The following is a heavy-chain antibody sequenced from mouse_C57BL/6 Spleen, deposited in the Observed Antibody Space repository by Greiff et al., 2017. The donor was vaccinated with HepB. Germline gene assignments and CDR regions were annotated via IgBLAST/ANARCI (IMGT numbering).Heavy chain of an antibody. CDR1: GYTFTDYY. V-gene: IGHV1-76*01. CDR2: IYPGSGNT. Sequence: QVTLKESGAELVRPGASVKLSCKASGYTFTDYYINWVKQRPGQGLEWIARIYPGSGNTYYNEKFKGKATLTAEKSSSTAYMQLSSLTSEDSAVYFCAIITTVALDYWGQGTTLTVSS. CDR3: AIITTVALDY. D-gene: IGHD1-1*01. J-gene: IGHJ2*01.